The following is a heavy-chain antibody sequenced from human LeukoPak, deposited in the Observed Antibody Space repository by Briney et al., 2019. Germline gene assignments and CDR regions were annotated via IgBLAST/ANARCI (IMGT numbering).Heavy chain of an antibody. Sequence: PSETLSLTCTVSGDSISTTTHYWGWLRQPPGKGLEWIGTIYYSGNTYYNPSLRSRLTLSVDTSKNQFSLKLTSVTAADTAVYYCARHPDVPRGVIARSEFDTWGQGALVTVSS. J-gene: IGHJ5*02. V-gene: IGHV4-39*01. CDR3: ARHPDVPRGVIARSEFDT. CDR2: IYYSGNT. CDR1: GDSISTTTHY. D-gene: IGHD3-10*01.